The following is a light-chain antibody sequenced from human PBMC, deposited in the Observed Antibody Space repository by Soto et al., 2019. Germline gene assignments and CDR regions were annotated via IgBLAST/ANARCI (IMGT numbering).Light chain of an antibody. J-gene: IGLJ1*01. CDR2: DVS. CDR3: SSYTSSITYV. Sequence: QSVLTQPASVSGSPGQSITISCTGTSSDVGGYNSVSWYQQHPGKAPKLMIYDVSNRPSGVSNRFSGSKSGNTASLTISGLRAEDEADYFCSSYTSSITYVFGTGTKLTVL. V-gene: IGLV2-14*03. CDR1: SSDVGGYNS.